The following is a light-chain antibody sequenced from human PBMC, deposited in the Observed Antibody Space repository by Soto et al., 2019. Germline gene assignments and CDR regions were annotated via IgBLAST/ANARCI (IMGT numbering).Light chain of an antibody. CDR3: HSYDSSLEV. CDR2: GNS. CDR1: SSNIGAGYD. V-gene: IGLV1-40*01. J-gene: IGLJ1*01. Sequence: QSVLTQPPSVSGAPGQRVTISCTGSSSNIGAGYDVHWYQQLPGTAPKLLIYGNSNRPSGVPDRFSGSKSGTSASLAITGLQAEDEADYYCHSYDSSLEVFGTGTKVTVL.